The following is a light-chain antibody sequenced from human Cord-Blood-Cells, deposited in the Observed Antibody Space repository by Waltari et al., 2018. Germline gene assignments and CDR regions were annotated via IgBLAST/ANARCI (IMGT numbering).Light chain of an antibody. CDR1: QSISSY. CDR3: QQSYSTPPS. J-gene: IGKJ1*01. V-gene: IGKV1-39*01. CDR2: AAS. Sequence: DIQMTQSPSSLSASVGDRVTITCRASQSISSYLNWYQQKPGKAPKLLIYAASSLQSGVPSMFSGSGSATDFTLTISSLQPEDFATYYCQQSYSTPPSFGQGTKVEIK.